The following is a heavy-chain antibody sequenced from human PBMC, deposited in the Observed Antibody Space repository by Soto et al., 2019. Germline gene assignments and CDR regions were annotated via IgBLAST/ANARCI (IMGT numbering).Heavy chain of an antibody. Sequence: SVKVSCKASGGTFSSYAISWVRQAPGQGLEWMGGIIPIFGTANYAQKFQGRVTITADESTSTAYMELSSLRSEDTAVYYCPRDQADPVNTPNGMDDWGQGTRVTVSS. CDR3: PRDQADPVNTPNGMDD. CDR1: GGTFSSYA. J-gene: IGHJ6*02. D-gene: IGHD4-17*01. V-gene: IGHV1-69*13. CDR2: IIPIFGTA.